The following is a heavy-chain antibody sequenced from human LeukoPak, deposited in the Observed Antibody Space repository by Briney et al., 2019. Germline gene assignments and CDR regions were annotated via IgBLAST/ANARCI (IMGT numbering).Heavy chain of an antibody. D-gene: IGHD5-12*01. V-gene: IGHV3-23*01. CDR1: GFTFSSYA. J-gene: IGHJ4*02. CDR3: AKDLDGGYVSYYFDY. Sequence: PGGSLRLSCAASGFTFSSYAMSWVRQAPGKGLEWVSAISGSGGSTYYADSVKGRFTISRDNSKNTLYLQMNSLRAEDTAVHYCAKDLDGGYVSYYFDYWGQGTLVTVSS. CDR2: ISGSGGST.